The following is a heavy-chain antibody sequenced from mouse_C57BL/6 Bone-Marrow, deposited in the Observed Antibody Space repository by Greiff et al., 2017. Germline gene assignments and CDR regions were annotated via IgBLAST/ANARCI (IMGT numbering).Heavy chain of an antibody. CDR1: GYTFTSYW. J-gene: IGHJ3*01. Sequence: QVQLKQPGAELVRPGTSVKLSCKASGYTFTSYWMHWVKQRPGQGLEWIGVIDPSASYTNYNQKFKGKATLTVDTSSSTAYMQLSSLTSEDSAVDYCARGGYYYGSSLCAYWGQGTLVTVSA. CDR3: ARGGYYYGSSLCAY. V-gene: IGHV1-59*01. CDR2: IDPSASYT. D-gene: IGHD1-1*01.